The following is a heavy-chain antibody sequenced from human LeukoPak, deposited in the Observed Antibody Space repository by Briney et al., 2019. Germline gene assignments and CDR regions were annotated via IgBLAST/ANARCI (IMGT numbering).Heavy chain of an antibody. D-gene: IGHD3-10*01. CDR2: MNPNSGNT. Sequence: GASVKVSCKASGYTFTSYDINWVRQATGQGLEWMGWMNPNSGNTGYAQKFQGRVTMTRNTSISTAYMELSSLRSEDTAVYYCARVLLWFGVPHYGMDVWGQGTTVTVSS. J-gene: IGHJ6*02. V-gene: IGHV1-8*01. CDR3: ARVLLWFGVPHYGMDV. CDR1: GYTFTSYD.